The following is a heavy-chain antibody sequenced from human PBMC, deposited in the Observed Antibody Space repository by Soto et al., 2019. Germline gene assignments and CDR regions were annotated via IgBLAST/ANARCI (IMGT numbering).Heavy chain of an antibody. Sequence: QVQLVQSGGEVKKPGASVKVSCKASGYIFTTYDINWVRQAPGQGLEWVGWISVYNGDTNSAQKLQGRVTMTTDTSTSTAYMELRSVRSDDTAVYYCARRNRYHYYGMDVWGQGTTVTVSS. CDR1: GYIFTTYD. J-gene: IGHJ6*02. CDR3: ARRNRYHYYGMDV. V-gene: IGHV1-18*04. D-gene: IGHD1-20*01. CDR2: ISVYNGDT.